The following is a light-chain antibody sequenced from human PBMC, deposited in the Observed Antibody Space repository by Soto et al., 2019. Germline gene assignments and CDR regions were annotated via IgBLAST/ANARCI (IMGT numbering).Light chain of an antibody. Sequence: DIQMTQSPSSLSASVGDRVTITCQASQDISNYLNWYQQKPGKAPKLLIYDASNLETGVPLRFRGSGSGTDFTFTISSLQPEDIATYYCQQYDNLPITFGQGTRLEIK. J-gene: IGKJ5*01. CDR1: QDISNY. CDR3: QQYDNLPIT. CDR2: DAS. V-gene: IGKV1-33*01.